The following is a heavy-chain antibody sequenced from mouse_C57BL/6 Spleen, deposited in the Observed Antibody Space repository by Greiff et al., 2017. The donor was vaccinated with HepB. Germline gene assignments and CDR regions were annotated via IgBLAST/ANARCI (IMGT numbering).Heavy chain of an antibody. CDR2: ISSGGSYT. V-gene: IGHV5-6*01. Sequence: EVQRVESGGDLVKPGGSLKLSCAASGFTFSSYGMSWVRQTPDKRLEWVATISSGGSYTYYPDSVKGRFTISRDNAKNTLYLQMSSLKSEDTAMYYCARHYYGSSWGYFDYWGQGTTLTVSS. CDR3: ARHYYGSSWGYFDY. CDR1: GFTFSSYG. J-gene: IGHJ2*01. D-gene: IGHD1-1*01.